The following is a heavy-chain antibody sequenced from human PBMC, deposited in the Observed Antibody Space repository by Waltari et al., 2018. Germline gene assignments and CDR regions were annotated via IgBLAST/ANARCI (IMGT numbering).Heavy chain of an antibody. J-gene: IGHJ3*02. Sequence: QVQLQESGPGLVKPSETLSLTCTVSGGSISSYYWSWIRQPAGKGLEWIGHIYTSGSTNYNPSLKRRVTMSVDTSKNQFSVKLSSVTAADTAVYYCARGHLGVWSGYRTPGAFDIWGQGTIVTVSS. D-gene: IGHD3-3*01. CDR1: GGSISSYY. V-gene: IGHV4-4*07. CDR2: IYTSGST. CDR3: ARGHLGVWSGYRTPGAFDI.